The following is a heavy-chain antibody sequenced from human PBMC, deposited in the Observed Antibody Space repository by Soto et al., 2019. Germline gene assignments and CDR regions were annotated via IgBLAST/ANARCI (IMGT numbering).Heavy chain of an antibody. J-gene: IGHJ5*02. D-gene: IGHD3-3*01. CDR3: ARRRTIFGVVIRGNWFDP. Sequence: SETLSLTCAVYGGSFSGYYWSWIRQPPGKGLEWIGEINHSGGTNYNPSLKIRVTISVDTSKNQFSLKLSSVTAADTAVYYCARRRTIFGVVIRGNWFDPWGQGTLVTVSS. V-gene: IGHV4-34*01. CDR1: GGSFSGYY. CDR2: INHSGGT.